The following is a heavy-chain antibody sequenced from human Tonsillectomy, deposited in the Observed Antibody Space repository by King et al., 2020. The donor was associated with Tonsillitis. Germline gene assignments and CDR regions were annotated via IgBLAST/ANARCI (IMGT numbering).Heavy chain of an antibody. V-gene: IGHV3-7*01. CDR2: IKQDGSEK. Sequence: VQLVESGGGLVQPGGSLRLSCAASGFTFSSFWMSWVRQAPGKGLEWVANIKQDGSEKYYVDSVKGRFSISRDNAKSSLYLQMNSLRVEDTAVYYCARTVYCTSTSCHNTFDYWGQGTRVTVSS. D-gene: IGHD2-2*02. CDR1: GFTFSSFW. J-gene: IGHJ4*02. CDR3: ARTVYCTSTSCHNTFDY.